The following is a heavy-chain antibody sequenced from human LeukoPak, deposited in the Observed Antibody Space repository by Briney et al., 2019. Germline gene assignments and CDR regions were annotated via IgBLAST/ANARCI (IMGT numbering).Heavy chain of an antibody. V-gene: IGHV3-23*01. D-gene: IGHD4-17*01. CDR3: AKATDYGDYGY. CDR1: GFTFSSYA. J-gene: IGHJ4*02. Sequence: QTGGSLRLSCAASGFTFSSYAMSWVRQAPGKGLEWVSVISGSGGSTYYADSVKGRFTISRDNSKNTLYLQMNSLRAEDTAVYYCAKATDYGDYGYWGQGTLVTVSS. CDR2: ISGSGGST.